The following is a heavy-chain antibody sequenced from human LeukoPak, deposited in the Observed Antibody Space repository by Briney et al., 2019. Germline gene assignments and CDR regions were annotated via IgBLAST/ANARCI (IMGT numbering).Heavy chain of an antibody. J-gene: IGHJ3*02. D-gene: IGHD6-19*01. Sequence: PGGSLRLSCAASGFTVSSSHMSWVRQAPGKGLEWVSVMFSGGTPYYADSVKGRFTISRDNSKNTLFLQMSSLRAEDTAVYYCTRGISSGSALDIWGQGTMVTVSS. CDR3: TRGISSGSALDI. V-gene: IGHV3-53*01. CDR1: GFTVSSSH. CDR2: MFSGGTP.